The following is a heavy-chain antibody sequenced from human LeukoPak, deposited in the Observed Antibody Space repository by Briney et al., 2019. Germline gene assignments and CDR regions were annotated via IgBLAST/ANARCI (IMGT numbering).Heavy chain of an antibody. Sequence: PSETLSLTCTVSGGSIRSYYWSWIRQTPGKGLEWIGYIYYSGSTNFNPSLKSRVTISVDTSKNQFSLKMSSVTAADTAVYFCARGGPPGYYYDYYMDVWGKGTTVTISS. J-gene: IGHJ6*03. CDR1: GGSIRSYY. CDR2: IYYSGST. V-gene: IGHV4-59*01. CDR3: ARGGPPGYYYDYYMDV.